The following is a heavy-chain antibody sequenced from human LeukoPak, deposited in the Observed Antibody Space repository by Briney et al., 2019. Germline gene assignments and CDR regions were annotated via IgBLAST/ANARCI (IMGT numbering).Heavy chain of an antibody. CDR1: GFSFSTYS. CDR2: ITSTSRTT. Sequence: GGSLRLSCAASGFSFSTYSMNWVRQAPGKGLEWISYITSTSRTTHYADSVRGRFTISRDNAKNSLYLQMNSLGAEDTAVYYCARVLRYDNSGHDSFDIWGQGTMVTVSS. D-gene: IGHD3-22*01. V-gene: IGHV3-48*04. CDR3: ARVLRYDNSGHDSFDI. J-gene: IGHJ3*02.